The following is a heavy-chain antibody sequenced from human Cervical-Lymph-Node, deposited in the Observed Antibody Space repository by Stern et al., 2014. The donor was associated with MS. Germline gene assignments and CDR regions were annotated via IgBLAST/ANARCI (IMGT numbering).Heavy chain of an antibody. CDR3: ARGVLGFGEFPYGMDV. Sequence: QVQLQESGPGKVKPSETLSLTCSVSGGSISSYYCSWVRQPAGKGLEWIGRIIPFATTNSTPSLRSRLPMSVDTSKTQFSLKLKSVTAADTAVYYCARGVLGFGEFPYGMDVWGQGTTVTVSS. D-gene: IGHD3-10*01. V-gene: IGHV4-4*07. J-gene: IGHJ6*02. CDR2: IIPFATT. CDR1: GGSISSYY.